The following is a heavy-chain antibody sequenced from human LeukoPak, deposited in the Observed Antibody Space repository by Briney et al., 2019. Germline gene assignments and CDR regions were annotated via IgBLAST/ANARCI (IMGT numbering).Heavy chain of an antibody. V-gene: IGHV4-38-2*02. J-gene: IGHJ5*02. CDR2: IYYSGNT. Sequence: PSETLSLTCTVSGYSISSGYYWGWIRQPPGKGLEWIGSIYYSGNTDYNPSLKSRVTISVDTSKNQFSLKLSSVTAADTAVYYCARMKAGWFDPWGQGTLVTVSS. CDR3: ARMKAGWFDP. CDR1: GYSISSGYY.